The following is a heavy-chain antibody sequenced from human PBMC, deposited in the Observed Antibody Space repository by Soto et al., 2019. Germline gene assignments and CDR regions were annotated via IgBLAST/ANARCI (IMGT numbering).Heavy chain of an antibody. CDR1: GFTFSNAW. CDR2: IKSKTDGGTT. Sequence: GGSLRLSCAASGFTFSNAWLNWVRQAPGKGLEWVGRIKSKTDGGTTDYSAPVKGTFTISRDDSKNTLYLQMNSLKTEDTAVYYCTTVLIAVALVKDYWGQGTLVTVSS. J-gene: IGHJ4*02. CDR3: TTVLIAVALVKDY. D-gene: IGHD6-19*01. V-gene: IGHV3-15*07.